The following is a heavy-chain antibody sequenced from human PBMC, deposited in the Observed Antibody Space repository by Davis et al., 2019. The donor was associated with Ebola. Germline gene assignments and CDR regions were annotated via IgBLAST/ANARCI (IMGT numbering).Heavy chain of an antibody. CDR3: ARLPDRSGYQYYFDY. D-gene: IGHD3-22*01. Sequence: GESLKISCKGSGYSFTSYWIGWMRQMPGKGLEWMGIIYPGDSDTRYSPSFQGQVTISADKSINTAYLQWGSLKASDTAMYYCARLPDRSGYQYYFDYWGQGTLVTV. V-gene: IGHV5-51*01. CDR1: GYSFTSYW. CDR2: IYPGDSDT. J-gene: IGHJ4*02.